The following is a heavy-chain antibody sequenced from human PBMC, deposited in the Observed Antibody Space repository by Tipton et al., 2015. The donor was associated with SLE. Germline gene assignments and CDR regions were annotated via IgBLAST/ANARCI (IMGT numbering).Heavy chain of an antibody. Sequence: GSLRLSCVVSGFTFSSFGIHWVRQAPGKGLEWVAFIRYDGSNKYYGDYADSVKGRFTLSRDNSKNTVYLQMDSLRAEDTAVYYCAKEYSDYDSPFACWGQGTLVTVSS. V-gene: IGHV3-30*02. D-gene: IGHD5-12*01. CDR1: GFTFSSFG. CDR3: AKEYSDYDSPFAC. J-gene: IGHJ4*02. CDR2: IRYDGSNK.